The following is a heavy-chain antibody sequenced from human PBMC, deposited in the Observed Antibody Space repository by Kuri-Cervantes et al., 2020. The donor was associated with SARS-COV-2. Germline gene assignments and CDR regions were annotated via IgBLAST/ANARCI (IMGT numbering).Heavy chain of an antibody. V-gene: IGHV6-1*01. CDR3: ARGKTMVRGENYYYMDV. CDR2: TYFRSKWYN. D-gene: IGHD3-10*01. CDR1: GDSVSSNSAA. J-gene: IGHJ6*03. Sequence: SQTLSLTCAISGDSVSSNSAAWNWIRQSPSRGLKWLGRTYFRSKWYNDYAVSVKSRITINPDTSKKQFSLQLNSVTPEDTAVYYCARGKTMVRGENYYYMDVWGKGTTVTVSS.